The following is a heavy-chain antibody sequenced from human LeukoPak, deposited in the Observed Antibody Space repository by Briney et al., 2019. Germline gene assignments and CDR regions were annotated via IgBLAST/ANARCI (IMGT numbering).Heavy chain of an antibody. Sequence: GGSLRLSCAASGFTFSSYELYWVRQAPGKGLEWISYISSSSTIIKYADSVRGRFTISRDDARESLYLQMSSLRADDTAIYYCGATRQYVGAFDIWGQGTLVTVFS. CDR2: ISSSSTII. D-gene: IGHD3-16*01. V-gene: IGHV3-48*03. J-gene: IGHJ3*02. CDR3: GATRQYVGAFDI. CDR1: GFTFSSYE.